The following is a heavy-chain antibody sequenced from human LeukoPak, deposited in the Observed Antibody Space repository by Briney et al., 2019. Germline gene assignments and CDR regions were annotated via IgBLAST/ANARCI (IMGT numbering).Heavy chain of an antibody. CDR1: GGSISSSSYY. D-gene: IGHD6-13*01. J-gene: IGHJ4*02. CDR2: IYYSGST. CDR3: AKDGTGIAAAGTDLGY. Sequence: SETLSLTCTVSGGSISSSSYYWGWIRQPPGKGLEWIGSIYYSGSTYYNPSLKSRVTISVDTSKNQFSLKLSSVTAADTAVYYCAKDGTGIAAAGTDLGYWGQGTLVTVSS. V-gene: IGHV4-39*07.